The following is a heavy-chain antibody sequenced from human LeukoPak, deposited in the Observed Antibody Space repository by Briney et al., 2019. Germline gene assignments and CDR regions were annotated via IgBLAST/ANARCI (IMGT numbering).Heavy chain of an antibody. CDR3: ARGLGDGASASSYR. CDR1: GGTFSSSV. D-gene: IGHD3-16*01. V-gene: IGHV1-69*13. CDR2: IVPIFGTA. Sequence: ASVKVSCKTSGGTFSSSVISWVRQAPGQGLEWMGGIVPIFGTANYAQKFQDRVTITADESTTTAYMGLSSLRSSDTAVYYCARGLGDGASASSYRWGQGTLVTVSS. J-gene: IGHJ5*02.